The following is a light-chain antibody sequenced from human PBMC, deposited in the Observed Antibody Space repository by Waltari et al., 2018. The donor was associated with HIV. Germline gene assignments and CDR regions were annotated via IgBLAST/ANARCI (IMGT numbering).Light chain of an antibody. J-gene: IGLJ3*02. Sequence: SVLTQPPSASRTPGQRVTISCSGSSYNIGSNYVYWYQYFPGATPNLLIYWNSQRPSGVPARCSGSKSGTSASLAISGLRPEDETDYYCAAWDDSLSGWVFGGGTKVTVL. V-gene: IGLV1-47*01. CDR2: WNS. CDR3: AAWDDSLSGWV. CDR1: SYNIGSNY.